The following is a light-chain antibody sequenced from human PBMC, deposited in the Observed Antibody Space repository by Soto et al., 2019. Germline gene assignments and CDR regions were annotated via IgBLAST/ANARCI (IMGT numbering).Light chain of an antibody. CDR1: XXNXWAGYD. J-gene: IGLJ1*01. Sequence: QSVLTQPPSVSGAPGHRFTISCTGXXXNXWAGYDVHWYQHLPGTAPKLLIYGNSNRPSGVPDRFSGSKSGTSASLAITGLQAEDEADYYCQSYDSSLSGSDVFGTGTKVTVL. V-gene: IGLV1-40*01. CDR3: QSYDSSLSGSDV. CDR2: GNS.